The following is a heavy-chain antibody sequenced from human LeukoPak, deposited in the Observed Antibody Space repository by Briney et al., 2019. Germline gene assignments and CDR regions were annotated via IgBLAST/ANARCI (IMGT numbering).Heavy chain of an antibody. CDR3: ARVYSYGLSAFDI. J-gene: IGHJ3*02. Sequence: SETLSLTCTVAGGSISRYYWSWIRQPPGKGLEWIGYIYYSGSTNYNPSLKSRVTISVDTSKNQFSLKLSSVTAADTAVYYCARVYSYGLSAFDIWGQGTMVTVSS. V-gene: IGHV4-59*08. CDR1: GGSISRYY. CDR2: IYYSGST. D-gene: IGHD5-18*01.